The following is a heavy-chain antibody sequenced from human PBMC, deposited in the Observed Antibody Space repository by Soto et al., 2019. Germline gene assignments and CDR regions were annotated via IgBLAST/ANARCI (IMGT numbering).Heavy chain of an antibody. V-gene: IGHV1-46*01. J-gene: IGHJ4*02. CDR1: GDTFTDYY. CDR2: VNPSGGHT. Sequence: QVQLVQSGAEVKKPGASVKVSCKASGDTFTDYYIHWVRQAPGQGLEWMGTVNPSGGHTTYAQHFLVRMTMTRDTSTSTRYMELTSLTSEDTAVYYCARGGHVVVVTAALDYWGQGTLVTVSS. CDR3: ARGGHVVVVTAALDY. D-gene: IGHD2-21*02.